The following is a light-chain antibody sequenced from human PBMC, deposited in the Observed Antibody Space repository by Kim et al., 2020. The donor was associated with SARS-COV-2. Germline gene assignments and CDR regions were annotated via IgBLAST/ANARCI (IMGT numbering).Light chain of an antibody. CDR3: QAWDSSTHNYV. CDR1: KLGDKY. CDR2: LDN. J-gene: IGLJ1*01. V-gene: IGLV3-1*01. Sequence: SYELTQPPSVSVSPGQTASITCSGYKLGDKYVSWYHQKPGHSPVVVIYLDNQRPSGIPERFSGSNSWNTATLTISGTQAMDEADYYCQAWDSSTHNYVFG.